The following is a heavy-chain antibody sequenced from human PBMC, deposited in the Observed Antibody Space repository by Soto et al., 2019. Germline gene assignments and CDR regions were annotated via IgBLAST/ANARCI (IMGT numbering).Heavy chain of an antibody. V-gene: IGHV3-7*01. D-gene: IGHD3-10*01. CDR1: GFTFGSYW. CDR3: ARDSRYGSGTSVNHYVDC. Sequence: GGSLRLSCAASGFTFGSYWMSWVRQAPGKGLEWLGTIKFDASEKKYVDSVKGRFTMSRDNAKNSLYLQMDSLRAEHTAVYYCARDSRYGSGTSVNHYVDCWGHGTLVTVSS. CDR2: IKFDASEK. J-gene: IGHJ4*01.